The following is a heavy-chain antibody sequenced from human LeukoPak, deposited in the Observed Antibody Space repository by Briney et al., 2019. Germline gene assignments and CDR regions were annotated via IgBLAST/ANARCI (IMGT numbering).Heavy chain of an antibody. CDR2: ISGSGGST. J-gene: IGHJ5*02. Sequence: GGSLRLSCVASGFTFSTYGMSWVRQAPGKGLEWVSAISGSGGSTYYADSVKGRFTISRDNSKNTLYLQMNSLRAEDTAVYYCTRAGWPVNWFDPWGQGTLVTVSS. CDR1: GFTFSTYG. V-gene: IGHV3-23*01. CDR3: TRAGWPVNWFDP.